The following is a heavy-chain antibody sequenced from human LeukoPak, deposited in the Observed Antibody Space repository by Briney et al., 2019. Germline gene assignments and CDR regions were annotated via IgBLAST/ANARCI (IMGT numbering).Heavy chain of an antibody. D-gene: IGHD1-26*01. Sequence: SETLSLICTVSGGSSSISSYYWGWIRQPAGKGLEWIGRIYTSGSTNYNPSLKSRVTMSVDTSKNQFSLKLSSVTAADTAVYYCARESGSYSPFDYWGQGTLVTVSS. V-gene: IGHV4-4*07. J-gene: IGHJ4*02. CDR1: GGSSSISSYY. CDR3: ARESGSYSPFDY. CDR2: IYTSGST.